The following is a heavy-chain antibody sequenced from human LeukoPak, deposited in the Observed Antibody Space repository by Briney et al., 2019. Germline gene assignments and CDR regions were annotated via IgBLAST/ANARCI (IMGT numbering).Heavy chain of an antibody. J-gene: IGHJ4*02. CDR1: GGSISRYY. V-gene: IGHV4-59*01. Sequence: SETLSLSCSVSGGSISRYYWNWIRQSPGMELEWIGYIDYSGGTKYNPSLKSRVTISIDKSKNQFSLRLASVTAADSGVYYCARGFDSKSTYFEAWGQGTLVTVSS. D-gene: IGHD5-12*01. CDR3: ARGFDSKSTYFEA. CDR2: IDYSGGT.